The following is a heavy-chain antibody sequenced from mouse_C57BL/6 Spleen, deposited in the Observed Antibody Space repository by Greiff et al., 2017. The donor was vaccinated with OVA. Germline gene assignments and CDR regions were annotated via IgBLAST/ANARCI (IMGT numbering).Heavy chain of an antibody. CDR2: ISSGSSTI. V-gene: IGHV5-17*01. J-gene: IGHJ4*01. CDR1: GFTFSDYG. CDR3: ARTHYYGSSYRGAMDY. Sequence: EVQLQESGGGLVKPGGSLKLSYAASGFTFSDYGMHWVRQAPEKGLEWVAYISSGSSTIYYADTVKGRFTISRDNAKNTLFLQMTSLRSEDTAMYYCARTHYYGSSYRGAMDYWGQGTSVTVSS. D-gene: IGHD1-1*01.